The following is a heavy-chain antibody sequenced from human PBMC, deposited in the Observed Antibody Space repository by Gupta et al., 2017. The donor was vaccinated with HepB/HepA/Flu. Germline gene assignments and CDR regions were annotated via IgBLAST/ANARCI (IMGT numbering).Heavy chain of an antibody. V-gene: IGHV3-23*01. D-gene: IGHD5-24*01. CDR3: ARDRWTGSDGYYTL. J-gene: IGHJ4*01. CDR1: GFTFSSYG. Sequence: EVQLLESGGGLVQPGGSLRLSCAASGFTFSSYGMSWVRQAPGKGLEWVSSISGNGGGIYYADSVKGRFTISRDNSKNTLFLQMKRLRAEDTALYYCARDRWTGSDGYYTLGGQGTLVTVSS. CDR2: ISGNGGGI.